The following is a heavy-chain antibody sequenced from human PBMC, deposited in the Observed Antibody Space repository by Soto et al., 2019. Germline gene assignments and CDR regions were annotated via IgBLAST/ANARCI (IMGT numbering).Heavy chain of an antibody. CDR3: ARSPGVVVAATFGPWFDP. Sequence: QVQLVQSGAEVKKPGSSVKVSCKASGGTFSSYTISWVRQAPGQGLEWMGRIIPILGIANYAQKFQGRVTITADKSTSTAYMELSSLRSEDTAVYYCARSPGVVVAATFGPWFDPWGQGTLVTVSS. CDR1: GGTFSSYT. J-gene: IGHJ5*02. V-gene: IGHV1-69*02. D-gene: IGHD2-15*01. CDR2: IIPILGIA.